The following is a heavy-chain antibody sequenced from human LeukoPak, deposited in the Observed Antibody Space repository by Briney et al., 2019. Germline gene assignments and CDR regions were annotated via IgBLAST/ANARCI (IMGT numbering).Heavy chain of an antibody. D-gene: IGHD2-8*01. Sequence: ASVKVSCKASGGTFSSYAISWVRQAPGQGLEWMGGIIPIFGTANYAQKFQGRVTMTRDMSTSTVYMELSSLRSEDTAVYYCARGPYLKDAFDIWGQGTMVTVSS. CDR3: ARGPYLKDAFDI. CDR1: GGTFSSYA. V-gene: IGHV1-69*05. J-gene: IGHJ3*02. CDR2: IIPIFGTA.